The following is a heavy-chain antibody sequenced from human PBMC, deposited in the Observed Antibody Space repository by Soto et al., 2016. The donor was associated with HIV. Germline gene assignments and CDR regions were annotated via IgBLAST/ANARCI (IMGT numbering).Heavy chain of an antibody. D-gene: IGHD3-22*01. Sequence: QVQLQESGPGLVKPSETLSLTCTVSGGPISSYYWSWIRQPPGKGLEWIGYIYYSGSTNYNPSLKSRVTISVDTSKNQFSLKLSSVTAADTAVYYCARWFRWFDPWGQGTLVTVSS. CDR2: IYYSGST. CDR3: ARWFRWFDP. CDR1: GGPISSYY. V-gene: IGHV4-59*01. J-gene: IGHJ5*02.